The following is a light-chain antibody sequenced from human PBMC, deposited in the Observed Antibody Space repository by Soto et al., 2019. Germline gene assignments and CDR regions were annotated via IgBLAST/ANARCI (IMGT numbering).Light chain of an antibody. CDR1: QSVTSN. Sequence: EIVMTQSPATLSVSPGERVTFSCRASQSVTSNLAWYQQKPGQAPRLLIYDASNRATGIPARFSGSGSGTDFTLTISSLEPEDFAVYYCQQRSNWPRTFGQGTKVDIK. CDR3: QQRSNWPRT. CDR2: DAS. V-gene: IGKV3-11*01. J-gene: IGKJ1*01.